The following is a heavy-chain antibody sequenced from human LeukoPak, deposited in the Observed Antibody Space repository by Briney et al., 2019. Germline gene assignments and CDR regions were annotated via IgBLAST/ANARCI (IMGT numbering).Heavy chain of an antibody. CDR1: GFTFSSSA. Sequence: GGSLRLSCAASGFTFSSSAMNWVRQAPGTGLEWVSAISGSGGSTYYADSVKGRFTISRDNAKNSLYLEMSSLRAEDTAVYYCATYSGYMVGFDYWGLGTLVTVSS. D-gene: IGHD3-9*01. J-gene: IGHJ4*02. CDR2: ISGSGGST. V-gene: IGHV3-23*01. CDR3: ATYSGYMVGFDY.